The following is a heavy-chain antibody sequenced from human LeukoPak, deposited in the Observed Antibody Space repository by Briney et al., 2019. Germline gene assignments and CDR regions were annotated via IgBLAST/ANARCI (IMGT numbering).Heavy chain of an antibody. CDR1: GYTFTSYG. J-gene: IGHJ6*02. CDR3: ARSMVLHFDWLPDYYYYYGMDV. D-gene: IGHD3-9*01. CDR2: ISAYNGNT. V-gene: IGHV1-18*01. Sequence: ASVKVSCKASGYTFTSYGISWVRQAPGQGLEWMGWISAYNGNTNYAQKLQGRVTMTTDTSTSTAYMELRSLRSDDTAVYYCARSMVLHFDWLPDYYYYYGMDVWGQGTTVTVSS.